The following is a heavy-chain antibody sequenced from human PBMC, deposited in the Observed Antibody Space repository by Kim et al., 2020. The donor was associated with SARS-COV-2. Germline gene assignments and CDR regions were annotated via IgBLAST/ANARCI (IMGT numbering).Heavy chain of an antibody. Sequence: TNYNPSLKRRVTISVDTSKNQFSLKLSSVAAADTAVYYCARDGTYSKFDYWGQGTLVTVSS. D-gene: IGHD1-1*01. CDR2: T. J-gene: IGHJ4*02. V-gene: IGHV4-59*01. CDR3: ARDGTYSKFDY.